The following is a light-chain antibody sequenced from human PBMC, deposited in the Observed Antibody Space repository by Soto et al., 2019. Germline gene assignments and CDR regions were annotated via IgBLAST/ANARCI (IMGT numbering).Light chain of an antibody. CDR3: QQDGASPLT. V-gene: IGKV3-20*01. Sequence: EIELTQSPGTLSSSPGESATLSCKASQDIYINPFGWYYQKPGQPPRLLIYAACTRASGIPERFSGSGSGTDFVLSIDRLQVEDSGIYYCQQDGASPLTFGPGTTVDVK. CDR2: AAC. CDR1: QDIYINP. J-gene: IGKJ3*01.